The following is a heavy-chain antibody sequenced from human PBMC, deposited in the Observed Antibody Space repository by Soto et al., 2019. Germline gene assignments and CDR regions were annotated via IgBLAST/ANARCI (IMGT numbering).Heavy chain of an antibody. J-gene: IGHJ4*02. V-gene: IGHV3-23*01. CDR2: ISAGGGST. Sequence: EVQLLESGGGLVQPGGSLRLSCAASGFTFSSYAMTWVRQAPGKGLEWVSSISAGGGSTYYADSVKGRLTISRDNPNNTLNLQMNSLRADDTAVYYGAKCSGSYCYWGQGTLVAVSS. CDR1: GFTFSSYA. CDR3: AKCSGSYCY. D-gene: IGHD1-26*01.